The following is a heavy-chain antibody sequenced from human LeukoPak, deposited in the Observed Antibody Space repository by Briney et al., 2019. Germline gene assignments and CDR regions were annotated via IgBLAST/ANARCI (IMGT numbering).Heavy chain of an antibody. CDR3: ARVPIVVVPAAIWFDP. V-gene: IGHV4-39*07. CDR1: GGSISSSSYY. CDR2: IYYSGST. J-gene: IGHJ5*02. D-gene: IGHD2-2*01. Sequence: SETLSLTCTVSGGSISSSSYYWGWIRQPPGKGPKWIGSIYYSGSTYYNPSLKSRVTISVDTSKNQFSLKLSSVTAADTAVYYCARVPIVVVPAAIWFDPWGQGTLVTVSS.